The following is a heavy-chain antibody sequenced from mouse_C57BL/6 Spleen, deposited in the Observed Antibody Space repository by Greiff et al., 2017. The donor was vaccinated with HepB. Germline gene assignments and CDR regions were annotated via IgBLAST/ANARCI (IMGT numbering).Heavy chain of an antibody. CDR3: ARRGSSTYFDY. D-gene: IGHD1-1*01. V-gene: IGHV1-81*01. Sequence: VQLQQSGAELARPGASVKLSCKASGYTFTSYGISWVKQRTGQGLEWIGEIYPRSGNTYYNEKFKGKATLTADKSSSTAYMELRSLTSEDSAVYFCARRGSSTYFDYWGKGTTLTVSS. CDR1: GYTFTSYG. J-gene: IGHJ2*01. CDR2: IYPRSGNT.